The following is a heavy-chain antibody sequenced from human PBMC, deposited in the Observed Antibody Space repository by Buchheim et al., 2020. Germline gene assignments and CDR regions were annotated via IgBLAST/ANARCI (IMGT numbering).Heavy chain of an antibody. J-gene: IGHJ4*02. CDR3: ARGYGLRYFDWARVYFDY. CDR2: ISHSGST. V-gene: IGHV4-34*01. CDR1: GGSFSGYS. D-gene: IGHD3-9*01. Sequence: QVQLQQWGAGLLKPSETLSLTCAVYGGSFSGYSWTWIRQPPGKGLEWIGEISHSGSTNYNPSLKSRVTISVDTSKNQFSLKLSSVTAADTAVYYCARGYGLRYFDWARVYFDYWGQGTL.